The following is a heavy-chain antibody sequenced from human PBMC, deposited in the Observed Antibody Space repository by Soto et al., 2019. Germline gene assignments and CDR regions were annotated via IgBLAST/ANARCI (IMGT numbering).Heavy chain of an antibody. V-gene: IGHV3-30*18. Sequence: GGSLRLSCAASGFTFSSYGMHWVRQAPGKGLEWVAVISHDGSDKYYADSVKGRFTISRDNSKNTLYLQMNSLRGEDTAVYYCAKTYYDILTGYPYYYGMDVWGQGTTVTVSS. J-gene: IGHJ6*02. D-gene: IGHD3-9*01. CDR3: AKTYYDILTGYPYYYGMDV. CDR1: GFTFSSYG. CDR2: ISHDGSDK.